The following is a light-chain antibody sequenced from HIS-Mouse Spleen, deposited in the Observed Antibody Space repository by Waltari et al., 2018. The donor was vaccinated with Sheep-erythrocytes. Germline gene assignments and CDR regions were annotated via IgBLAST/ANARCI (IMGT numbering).Light chain of an antibody. CDR3: SSYAGSNNLV. CDR2: EVS. CDR1: SSYVGGYTS. J-gene: IGLJ2*01. V-gene: IGLV2-8*01. Sequence: QSALTQPPSASGSPGQSVPISCTGTSSYVGGYTSVPWYQQHPGKAPKLMIYEVSKRPSGVPDRFSGSKSGNTASLIVSGLQAEDEADYYCSSYAGSNNLVFGGGTKLTVL.